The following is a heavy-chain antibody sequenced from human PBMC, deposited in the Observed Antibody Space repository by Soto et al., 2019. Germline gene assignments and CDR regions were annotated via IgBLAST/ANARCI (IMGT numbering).Heavy chain of an antibody. CDR2: IRSKANNYAT. J-gene: IGHJ4*02. V-gene: IGHV3-73*02. CDR1: GFTFSDSA. D-gene: IGHD6-19*01. Sequence: EVQLVESGGGLVQPGGSLKLSCAASGFTFSDSAMHWVRQASGKGLEWVGRIRSKANNYATTYAASVKGRFTISRDDSKHTAYLQMNSLKTEDTAVYYCTRHGAVAGTEVPPFDYWGQGTLVTGSS. CDR3: TRHGAVAGTEVPPFDY.